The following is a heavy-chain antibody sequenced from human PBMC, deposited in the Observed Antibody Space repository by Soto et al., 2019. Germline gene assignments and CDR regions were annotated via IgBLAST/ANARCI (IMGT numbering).Heavy chain of an antibody. J-gene: IGHJ4*02. CDR2: LNHSXST. V-gene: IGHV4-34*01. D-gene: IGHD6-19*01. Sequence: XXTLALTCAVYDGSFSGYYWSWIRQPPGKGREWIGXLNHSXSTNYKQSLKXXVTISVDTXKNQLSLKLSSVNDADKDVYYCARGRRGWYVDYWGQGTLVTVYS. CDR3: ARGRRGWYVDY. CDR1: DGSFSGYY.